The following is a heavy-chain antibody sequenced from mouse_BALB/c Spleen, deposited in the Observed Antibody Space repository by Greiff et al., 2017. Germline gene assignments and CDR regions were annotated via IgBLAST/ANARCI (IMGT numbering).Heavy chain of an antibody. V-gene: IGHV5-4*02. CDR1: GITFSSYT. J-gene: IGHJ4*01. CDR3: ARAGNYDYYAMDY. Sequence: DVHLVESGGGLVKPGGSLKLSCAASGITFSSYTMYWVRQTPEKRLEWVATISDGGSYTYYPDSVKGRFTISRDNAKNNLYLQMSSLKSEDTAMYYCARAGNYDYYAMDYWGQGTSVTVSS. CDR2: ISDGGSYT. D-gene: IGHD2-1*01.